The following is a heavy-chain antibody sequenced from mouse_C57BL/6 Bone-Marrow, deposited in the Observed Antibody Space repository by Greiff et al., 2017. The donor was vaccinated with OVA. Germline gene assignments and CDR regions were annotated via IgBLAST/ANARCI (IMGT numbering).Heavy chain of an antibody. Sequence: VQLQESGAELVRPGASVKLSCKASGYTFTDYYINWVKQRPGQGLEWIARIYPGSGNTYYNEKFKGKATLTAEKSSSTAYMQLSSLTSEDSAVYFCARDSPYWYFDVWGTGTTVTVSS. CDR2: IYPGSGNT. CDR3: ARDSPYWYFDV. J-gene: IGHJ1*03. V-gene: IGHV1-76*01. CDR1: GYTFTDYY. D-gene: IGHD2-12*01.